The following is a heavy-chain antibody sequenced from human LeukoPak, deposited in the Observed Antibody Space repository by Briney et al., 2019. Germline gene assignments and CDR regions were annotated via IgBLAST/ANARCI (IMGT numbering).Heavy chain of an antibody. D-gene: IGHD1-26*01. CDR3: VTERSHS. V-gene: IGHV3-23*01. Sequence: GGSLRLSCAASGFTFSRFAMNWVRQAPGKGVEWGGIISNTGTIASFADSMKGRSTTSRDNSKNTVYLHMNSLRDDETALYYCVTERSHSWGQGILVAVSS. CDR2: ISNTGTIA. CDR1: GFTFSRFA. J-gene: IGHJ4*02.